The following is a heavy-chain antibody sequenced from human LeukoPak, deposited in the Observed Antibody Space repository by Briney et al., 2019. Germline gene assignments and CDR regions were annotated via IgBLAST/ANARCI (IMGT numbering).Heavy chain of an antibody. CDR1: GFTFSGSA. Sequence: GGSLRLSCAASGFTFSGSAMHWVRQASGKGLEWVGRIRSKANSYATAYAASVKGRFTISRDDSKNTAYLQMNSLKTEDTAVYYCTSRLSPARFYSGSYQIDYWGQRTLVTVSS. J-gene: IGHJ4*02. CDR2: IRSKANSYAT. D-gene: IGHD1-26*01. V-gene: IGHV3-73*01. CDR3: TSRLSPARFYSGSYQIDY.